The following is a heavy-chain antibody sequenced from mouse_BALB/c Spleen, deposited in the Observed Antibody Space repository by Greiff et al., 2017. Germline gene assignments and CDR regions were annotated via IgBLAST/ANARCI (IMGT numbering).Heavy chain of an antibody. CDR2: INPSNGGT. CDR1: GYTFTSYY. CDR3: KGGVGHAMDY. D-gene: IGHD3-3*01. Sequence: QVQLQQPGAELVKPGASVKLSCKASGYTFTSYYMYWVKQRPGQGLEWIGGINPSNGGTNFNEKFKSKATLTVDKSSSTAYMQLSSLTSEGAAVYYCKGGVGHAMDYWGQGTSVTVSS. J-gene: IGHJ4*01. V-gene: IGHV1S81*02.